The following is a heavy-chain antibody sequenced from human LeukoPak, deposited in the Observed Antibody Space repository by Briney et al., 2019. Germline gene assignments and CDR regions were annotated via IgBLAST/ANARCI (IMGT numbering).Heavy chain of an antibody. CDR1: GFTFSSYW. J-gene: IGHJ4*02. V-gene: IGHV3-7*01. D-gene: IGHD4/OR15-4a*01. Sequence: GGSLRLSCAASGFTFSSYWMSWVRQAPGKGLEWVANIKQDGSEKYYVDSVKGRFTISRDNAKNSLYLQMNSLRAEDTAVYYCANGHISVLPAFDYWGQGTLVTVSS. CDR2: IKQDGSEK. CDR3: ANGHISVLPAFDY.